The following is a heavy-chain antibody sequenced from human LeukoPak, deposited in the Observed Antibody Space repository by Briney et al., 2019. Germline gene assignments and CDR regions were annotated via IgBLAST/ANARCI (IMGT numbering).Heavy chain of an antibody. Sequence: GGSLRLSCAASGFTFSSYAMSWVRQAPGKGLEWVSAISGSSGSTYYADAVKGRFTISRDNSKNTLYLQMDSLRAEDTAMYYCAKDIVVVPAARDAFDIWGQGTMVTVSS. J-gene: IGHJ3*02. D-gene: IGHD2-2*01. CDR3: AKDIVVVPAARDAFDI. CDR1: GFTFSSYA. CDR2: ISGSSGST. V-gene: IGHV3-23*01.